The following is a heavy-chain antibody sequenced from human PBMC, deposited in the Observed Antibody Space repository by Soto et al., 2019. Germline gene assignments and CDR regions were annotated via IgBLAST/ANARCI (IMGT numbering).Heavy chain of an antibody. CDR2: ISRSGDST. Sequence: QVQLVQSGAEVKKPGASVKVSCKASAYTLINYYIHWVRQAPGQGLEWMGIISRSGDSTTYAQKSRGRATVTRVTSTSTSDMNVSGLSSENTAVYYCVTETPNTNHKPGCDYWGQGTLVTVSS. V-gene: IGHV1-46*01. D-gene: IGHD2-2*01. J-gene: IGHJ4*02. CDR1: AYTLINYY. CDR3: VTETPNTNHKPGCDY.